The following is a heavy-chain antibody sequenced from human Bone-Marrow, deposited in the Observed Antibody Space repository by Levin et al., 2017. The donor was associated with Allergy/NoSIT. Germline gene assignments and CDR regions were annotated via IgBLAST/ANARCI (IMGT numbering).Heavy chain of an antibody. CDR3: AKDRLLGIAVTDPYYYYGMDV. J-gene: IGHJ6*02. CDR1: GFALSNYG. D-gene: IGHD6-19*01. CDR2: ISYDGNNE. Sequence: PGESLKISCAASGFALSNYGIHWVRQAPGKGLEWVAVISYDGNNENYADSVKGRFTISRDNSQNTVSLQMNSLRGDDTAVYYCAKDRLLGIAVTDPYYYYGMDVWGQGTTVIVSS. V-gene: IGHV3-30*18.